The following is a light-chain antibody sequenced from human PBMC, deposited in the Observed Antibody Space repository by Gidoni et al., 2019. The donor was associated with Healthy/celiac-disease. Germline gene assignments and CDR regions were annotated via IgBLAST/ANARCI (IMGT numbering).Light chain of an antibody. J-gene: IGLJ2*01. CDR3: QSYDSSLSGHVV. CDR2: GNS. V-gene: IGLV1-40*01. Sequence: QSVLTQPPSVSGAPGQRVTISCTGSSSNIGAGYDVHWYQQLPGTAPKLLIYGNSNRPSGVPDRFSGSKSGTSASLAITGLQAEDEADYYCQSYDSSLSGHVVFRRGTKLTVL. CDR1: SSNIGAGYD.